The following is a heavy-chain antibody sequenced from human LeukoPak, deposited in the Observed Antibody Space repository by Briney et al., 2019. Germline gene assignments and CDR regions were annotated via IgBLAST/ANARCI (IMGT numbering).Heavy chain of an antibody. CDR1: GGSISSSSYY. V-gene: IGHV4-39*01. Sequence: SETLSLTCTVSGGSISSSSYYWGWIRQPPGKRLEWIGSIYYSGSTYYNPSLKSRVTISVDTSKNQFSLKLSSVTAADTAVYYCARHWESYYYWGQGTLVTVSS. CDR3: ARHWESYYY. CDR2: IYYSGST. D-gene: IGHD1-26*01. J-gene: IGHJ4*02.